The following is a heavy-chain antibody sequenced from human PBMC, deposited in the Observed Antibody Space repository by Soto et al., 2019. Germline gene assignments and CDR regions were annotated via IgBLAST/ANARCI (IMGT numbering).Heavy chain of an antibody. V-gene: IGHV3-15*01. Sequence: GGSLRLSCAASGFTFSNAWMTWVRQAPGKGLEWVGRIKSKTDGGTTDYAAPVKGRFTISRDDSKNMLYLQMNSPKTEDTAVYYCTTEQGYCSGGTCFYHFYGMDVWGQGTTVTVSS. D-gene: IGHD2-15*01. CDR3: TTEQGYCSGGTCFYHFYGMDV. J-gene: IGHJ6*02. CDR2: IKSKTDGGTT. CDR1: GFTFSNAW.